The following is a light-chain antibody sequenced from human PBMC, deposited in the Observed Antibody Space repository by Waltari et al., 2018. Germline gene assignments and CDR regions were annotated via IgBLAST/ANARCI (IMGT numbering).Light chain of an antibody. CDR3: QHYHSLPCT. J-gene: IGKJ2*02. Sequence: DIQLTQSPSSLSAAVGDRVPITCQATQDITTSLSWFQQKPGKAPQRLISDASSLQAGVPSRFSGTGSGTAFSFTITSLQPDDSATYYCQHYHSLPCTFGRGTKLQI. CDR2: DAS. CDR1: QDITTS. V-gene: IGKV1-33*01.